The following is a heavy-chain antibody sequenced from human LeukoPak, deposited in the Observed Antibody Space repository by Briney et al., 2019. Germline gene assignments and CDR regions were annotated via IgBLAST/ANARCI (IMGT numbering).Heavy chain of an antibody. Sequence: GASVKVSCKTLGYIFTDYYIHWVRQAPGQGLEWMGWINPKSGGRDTNYARNFRGRVTMSTDTSITTAYMELSRLRSDDTAVYHCARAGGGNWFDPWGQGTLVTVSS. D-gene: IGHD1-26*01. CDR3: ARAGGGNWFDP. V-gene: IGHV1-2*02. J-gene: IGHJ5*02. CDR1: GYIFTDYY. CDR2: INPKSGGRDT.